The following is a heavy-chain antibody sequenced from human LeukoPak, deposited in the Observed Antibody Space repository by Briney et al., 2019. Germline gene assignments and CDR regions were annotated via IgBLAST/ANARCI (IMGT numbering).Heavy chain of an antibody. CDR2: ISGSGVST. Sequence: PGGSLRLSCAASGFTFSSYAMTWVRQAPGKGLEWVSTISGSGVSTYYADSGKGRFTISRDNSKNTLFLQMNSLRAEDTAVYHCAKDFSNRILLGNYYGMDVWGQGTTVTVSS. J-gene: IGHJ6*02. CDR1: GFTFSSYA. D-gene: IGHD3-10*01. CDR3: AKDFSNRILLGNYYGMDV. V-gene: IGHV3-23*01.